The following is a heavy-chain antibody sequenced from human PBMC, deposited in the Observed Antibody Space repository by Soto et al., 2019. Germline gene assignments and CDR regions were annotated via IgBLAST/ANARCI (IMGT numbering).Heavy chain of an antibody. J-gene: IGHJ4*02. V-gene: IGHV1-69*01. D-gene: IGHD2-2*01. CDR1: GGIFKNFD. CDR3: AINAERNAQKFDF. Sequence: QVQLVHSGSEVKRTGSSVKVSCKPSGGIFKNFDIGWVRQSPGQGLEWMGEIIPLFNATNYAQKFRGRVTVTADESTRTAYMELTRLTYDDTAVYFCAINAERNAQKFDFWGQGTLVTVSS. CDR2: IIPLFNAT.